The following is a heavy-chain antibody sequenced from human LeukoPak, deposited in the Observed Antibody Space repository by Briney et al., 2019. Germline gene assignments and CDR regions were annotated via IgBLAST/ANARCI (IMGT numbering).Heavy chain of an antibody. CDR2: ISAYNGNT. CDR1: GYTFTSYG. D-gene: IGHD3-22*01. V-gene: IGHV1-18*01. J-gene: IGHJ2*01. Sequence: ASVKVSCKASGYTFTSYGISWVRQAPGQGLEWMGWISAYNGNTNYAQKLQGRVTMTTDTSTSTAYMELRSLRSDDTAVYYCARDLYYYDNWCFDLWGRGTLVTVSS. CDR3: ARDLYYYDNWCFDL.